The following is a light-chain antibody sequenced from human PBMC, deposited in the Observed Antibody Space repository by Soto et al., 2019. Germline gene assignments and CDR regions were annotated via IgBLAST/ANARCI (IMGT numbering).Light chain of an antibody. V-gene: IGLV1-44*01. J-gene: IGLJ1*01. CDR2: SEN. CDR1: DSNVGSNP. Sequence: SLALAASGTRGHRVNISCSGSDSNVGSNPVNWYQQLPGTAPKLLIYSENLLHSMVPDRFSGSKYGTSASLAISGLQSEDEADYYCAAWDDSLNGPVFGTGTKVTVL. CDR3: AAWDDSLNGPV.